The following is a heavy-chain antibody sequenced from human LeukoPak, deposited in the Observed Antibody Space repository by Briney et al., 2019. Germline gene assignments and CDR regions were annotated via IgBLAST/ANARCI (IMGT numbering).Heavy chain of an antibody. V-gene: IGHV4-30-2*01. CDR3: ARATDYGSGRQPTQYYFDY. CDR2: IYHSGST. Sequence: PLSLPSAVSGGSISSGGYSWGWIRPPPGKGLEWIGYIYHSGSTYYNPSLKSRVTISVDRSKNQFSLKLSSVTAADTAVYYCARATDYGSGRQPTQYYFDYWGQGTLVTVSS. D-gene: IGHD3-10*01. J-gene: IGHJ4*02. CDR1: GGSISSGGYS.